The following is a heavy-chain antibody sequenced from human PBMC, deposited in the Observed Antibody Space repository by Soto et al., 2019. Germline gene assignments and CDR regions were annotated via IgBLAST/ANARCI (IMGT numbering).Heavy chain of an antibody. CDR1: GFTFSDYY. CDR3: AREEGYIVPVDY. D-gene: IGHD5-12*01. J-gene: IGHJ4*02. CDR2: ISSSSSYT. V-gene: IGHV3-11*06. Sequence: QVQLVASGGGLVKPGGSLRLSCAASGFTFSDYYMSWIRQAPGKGLEWVSYISSSSSYTNYADSVKGRFIISRDNAKNSLYLQMNSLRAEDTAVYYCAREEGYIVPVDYWGQGTLVAVSS.